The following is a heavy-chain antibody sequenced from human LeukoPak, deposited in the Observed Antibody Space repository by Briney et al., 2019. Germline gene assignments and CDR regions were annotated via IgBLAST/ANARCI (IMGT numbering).Heavy chain of an antibody. V-gene: IGHV4-30-4*01. Sequence: SQTLSLTCTVSGAPIRRGDNSGSWFRQPQGKALEWIGYIYDSGSTYYNPSLKSRITISVDTSENRFSLKLSSVTATDTAVYYCARDCSGGSCYGAFDIWGQGTMVTVSS. CDR2: IYDSGST. J-gene: IGHJ3*02. CDR3: ARDCSGGSCYGAFDI. D-gene: IGHD2-15*01. CDR1: GAPIRRGDNS.